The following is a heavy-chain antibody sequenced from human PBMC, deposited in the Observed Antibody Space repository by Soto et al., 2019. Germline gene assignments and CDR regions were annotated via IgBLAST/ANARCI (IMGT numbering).Heavy chain of an antibody. Sequence: GESLKISCKGSGYSFTSYWISWVRQMPGKGLELMGRIDRSDSYTKYSKSFQGHVTIAADKSISIAYLQWSSLKASDTAMYYCASARGLAAAYYYYGMDXWGQVTTLTVS. D-gene: IGHD6-13*01. J-gene: IGHJ6*02. CDR3: ASARGLAAAYYYYGMDX. CDR2: IDRSDSYT. V-gene: IGHV5-10-1*01. CDR1: GYSFTSYW.